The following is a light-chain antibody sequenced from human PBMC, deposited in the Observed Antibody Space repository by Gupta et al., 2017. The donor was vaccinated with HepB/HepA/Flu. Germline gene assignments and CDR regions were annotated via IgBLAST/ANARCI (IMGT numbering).Light chain of an antibody. Sequence: DIQMTKSPSSLSASVGDRVTITCPASQDISNYLNWYQQKPGKAPKLLIYDASNLETGVPSRFSGSGSGTDFTFTISILHPDDFATYYCQQYDTHPLTFGGGTKVEIK. J-gene: IGKJ4*01. CDR3: QQYDTHPLT. V-gene: IGKV1-33*01. CDR2: DAS. CDR1: QDISNY.